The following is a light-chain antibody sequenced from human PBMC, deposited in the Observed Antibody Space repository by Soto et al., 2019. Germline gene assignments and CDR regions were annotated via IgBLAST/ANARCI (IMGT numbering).Light chain of an antibody. V-gene: IGKV1-5*01. CDR1: QSISSW. Sequence: DIQMTQAPSTLAASVGNKVTITCRASQSISSWLAWYQQKPGKAPKLLIYDASSLESGVPSRFSGSGSVTEFTLTISSLQPDDFATYYCHQYNSYSGTFGQGTKVDIK. CDR2: DAS. CDR3: HQYNSYSGT. J-gene: IGKJ1*01.